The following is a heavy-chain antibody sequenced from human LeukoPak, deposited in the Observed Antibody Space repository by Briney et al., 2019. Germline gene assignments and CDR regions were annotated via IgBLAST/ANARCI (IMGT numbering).Heavy chain of an antibody. J-gene: IGHJ1*01. Sequence: ESGPTLVKPSETLSLTCTVSGGSISSYYWSWIRQPPGKGLEWIGYIYYSGSTNYNPSLKSRVTISVDTSKNQFSLKLSSVTAADTAVYYCARHDYSSSPWHFQHWGQGTLVTVSS. V-gene: IGHV4-59*08. D-gene: IGHD6-13*01. CDR2: IYYSGST. CDR1: GGSISSYY. CDR3: ARHDYSSSPWHFQH.